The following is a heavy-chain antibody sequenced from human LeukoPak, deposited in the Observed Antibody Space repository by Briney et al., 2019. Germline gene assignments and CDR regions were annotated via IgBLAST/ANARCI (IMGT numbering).Heavy chain of an antibody. CDR3: ARDQGLVVAATRDAFDI. D-gene: IGHD2-15*01. CDR1: GGSISSYY. V-gene: IGHV4-59*12. Sequence: SETLSLTCTVSGGSISSYYWSWIRQPPGKGLEWIGYIYYSGSTYYNPSLKSRVNISVDTSKNQFSLKLSSVTAADTAVYYCARDQGLVVAATRDAFDIWGQGTMVTVSS. J-gene: IGHJ3*02. CDR2: IYYSGST.